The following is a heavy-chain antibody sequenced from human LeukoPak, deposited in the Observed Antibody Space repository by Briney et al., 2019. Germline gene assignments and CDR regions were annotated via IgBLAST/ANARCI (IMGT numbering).Heavy chain of an antibody. CDR3: ARDGRHYYFDY. Sequence: PGGSLRLSCAASGFTVSSNYMSWVRQAPGKGPEWVSVIYSGGSTYYADSVKGRFTISRDNSKNTLYLQMNSLRAEDTAVYYCARDGRHYYFDYWGQGTLVTVSS. CDR1: GFTVSSNY. CDR2: IYSGGST. V-gene: IGHV3-53*01. J-gene: IGHJ4*02.